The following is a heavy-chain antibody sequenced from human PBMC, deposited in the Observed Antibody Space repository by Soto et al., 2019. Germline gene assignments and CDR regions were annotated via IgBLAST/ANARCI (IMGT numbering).Heavy chain of an antibody. V-gene: IGHV3-7*05. Sequence: GGSLRLSCAASGFTFSSYWVSWVRQAPGKGLEWVANIKQDGSEKYYVDSVKGRFTISRDNAKNSLYLQMNSLRAEDTAVYYCARKRGSSWYLGYFDYWGQGTLVTVSS. CDR3: ARKRGSSWYLGYFDY. J-gene: IGHJ4*02. D-gene: IGHD6-13*01. CDR2: IKQDGSEK. CDR1: GFTFSSYW.